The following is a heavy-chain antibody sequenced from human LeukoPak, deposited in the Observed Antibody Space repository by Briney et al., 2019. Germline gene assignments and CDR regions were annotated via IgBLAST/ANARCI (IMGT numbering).Heavy chain of an antibody. V-gene: IGHV4-31*03. CDR2: IYYSGST. J-gene: IGHJ4*02. Sequence: SQTLSLTCTVSGGSISSGGYYCSWIRQHPGKGLEWIGYIYYSGSTYYNPSLKSRVTISVDTSKNQFSLKLSSVTAADTAVYYCARVKTPDRIDYWGQGTLVTVSS. CDR1: GGSISSGGYY. CDR3: ARVKTPDRIDY. D-gene: IGHD1-14*01.